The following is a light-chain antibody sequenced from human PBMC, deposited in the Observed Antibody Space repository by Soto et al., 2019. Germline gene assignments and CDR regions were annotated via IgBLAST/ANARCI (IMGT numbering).Light chain of an antibody. Sequence: DIQMTQSPSSLSASVGDRVTSTCRARQGIRNHLAWCQQKPGKATKSMIYAASSLQSGVPSKFSGSGSGTAYTLTISSLQPEDFSTYYCLPYMSYPLTIGGGTKVEIK. CDR1: QGIRNH. J-gene: IGKJ4*01. V-gene: IGKV1-16*02. CDR3: LPYMSYPLT. CDR2: AAS.